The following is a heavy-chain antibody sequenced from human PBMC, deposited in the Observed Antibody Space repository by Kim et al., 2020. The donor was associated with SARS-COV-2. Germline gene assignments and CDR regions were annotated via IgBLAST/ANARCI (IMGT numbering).Heavy chain of an antibody. Sequence: GGSLRLSCAASGFTFSSYAMSWVRQAPGKGLEWVSAISGSGGSTYYADSVKGRFTISRDNSKNTLYLQMNSLRAEDTAVYYCATPILGYCSSTSCWQYYFDYWGQGTLVTVSS. D-gene: IGHD2-2*01. J-gene: IGHJ4*02. CDR2: ISGSGGST. CDR1: GFTFSSYA. CDR3: ATPILGYCSSTSCWQYYFDY. V-gene: IGHV3-23*01.